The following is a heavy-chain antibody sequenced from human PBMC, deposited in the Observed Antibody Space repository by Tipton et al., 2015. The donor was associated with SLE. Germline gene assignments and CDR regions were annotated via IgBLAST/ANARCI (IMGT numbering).Heavy chain of an antibody. CDR1: GFTFSSYS. V-gene: IGHV3-48*01. CDR2: ISLRSTTI. J-gene: IGHJ4*02. D-gene: IGHD2-15*01. Sequence: SLRLSCAGTGFTFSSYSMNWVRQSPGKGLEWVSYISLRSTTIYYADSVKGRFTVSRDNAKNSLYLQMDSLTVEDTAVYYCARGGYPSGIDYWGQGTLVTVSS. CDR3: ARGGYPSGIDY.